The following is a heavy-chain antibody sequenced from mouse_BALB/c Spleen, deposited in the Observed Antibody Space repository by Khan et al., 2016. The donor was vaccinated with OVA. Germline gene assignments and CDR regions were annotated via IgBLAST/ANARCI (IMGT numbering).Heavy chain of an antibody. CDR3: SRGDYHGRGYFDV. V-gene: IGHV5-6-5*01. D-gene: IGHD1-2*01. Sequence: EVELVESGGGLVKPGGSLKLSCAASGLTFSIYAMSWVRQTPEKRLEWVASISTGGSTYYVDSVKGRFTISRDNARNMLYLQMSSLRSEDTAIYDCSRGDYHGRGYFDVWGAGTMITVSS. CDR1: GLTFSIYA. CDR2: ISTGGST. J-gene: IGHJ1*01.